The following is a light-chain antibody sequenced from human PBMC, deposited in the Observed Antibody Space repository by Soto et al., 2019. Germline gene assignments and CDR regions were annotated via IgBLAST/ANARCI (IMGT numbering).Light chain of an antibody. Sequence: QSALTQPASVSGSPGQSITISCTGTSSDVGSYNLVSWYQQHPGKAPKLMIYDDSNRPSGVSDRFSGSKSVNTASLTISGLQTEDEADYYCASYTTSSTYVFGAGTKVTVL. J-gene: IGLJ1*01. V-gene: IGLV2-14*02. CDR3: ASYTTSSTYV. CDR2: DDS. CDR1: SSDVGSYNL.